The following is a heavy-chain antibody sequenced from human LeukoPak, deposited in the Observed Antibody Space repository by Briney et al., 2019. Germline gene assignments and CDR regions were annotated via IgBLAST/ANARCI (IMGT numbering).Heavy chain of an antibody. CDR1: GFTFSTYW. J-gene: IGHJ4*02. V-gene: IGHV3-7*04. CDR3: ATDLYY. Sequence: GGSLRLSCAASGFTFSTYWMSWVRQVLGKGLEWVANINQDGSEKNYVDSVKGRFTISGDNVKNSLYLQMNSLRAEDTAVYYCATDLYYWGQGTLVTVSS. CDR2: INQDGSEK. D-gene: IGHD2-15*01.